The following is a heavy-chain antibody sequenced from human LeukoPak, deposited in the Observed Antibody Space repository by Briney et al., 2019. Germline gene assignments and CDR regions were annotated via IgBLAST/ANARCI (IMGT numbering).Heavy chain of an antibody. D-gene: IGHD2-15*01. V-gene: IGHV3-53*01. CDR1: GFTVSSNY. Sequence: PGGSLRLSCAASGFTVSSNYMSWVRQAPGKGLEWVSVIYSGGSTYYSDSVKGRFTVSRDNSKNTLYLQMNSLRPEDTAVYYCATRGYCSGGSCPGVDSWGQGTLVTVSS. CDR3: ATRGYCSGGSCPGVDS. J-gene: IGHJ4*02. CDR2: IYSGGST.